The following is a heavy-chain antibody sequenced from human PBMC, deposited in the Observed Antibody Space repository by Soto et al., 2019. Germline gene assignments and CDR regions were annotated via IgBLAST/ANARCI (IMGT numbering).Heavy chain of an antibody. J-gene: IGHJ6*04. V-gene: IGHV3-33*01. D-gene: IGHD3-3*01. CDR1: GFTFSSYG. CDR3: AILRFLDLMDV. Sequence: GGSLRLSCAASGFTFSSYGMHWVRQAPGKGLEWVAVIWYDGSNKYYADSVKGRFTISRDNSKNTLYLQMNSLRAEDTAVYYCAILRFLDLMDVWGKGTTVTVSS. CDR2: IWYDGSNK.